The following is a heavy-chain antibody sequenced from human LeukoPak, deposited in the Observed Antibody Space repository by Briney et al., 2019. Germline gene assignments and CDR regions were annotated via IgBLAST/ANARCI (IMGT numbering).Heavy chain of an antibody. CDR3: ADGVLAANYFDY. J-gene: IGHJ4*02. V-gene: IGHV3-20*04. D-gene: IGHD2-15*01. CDR1: RFTFDDYG. Sequence: GGCPRLSCAASRFTFDDYGMSWVRQAPGKGLEWGSGINWNGGSTGSADTVKGRFTISRDNAKKSLYLQINTLRAQGTALYFFADGVLAANYFDYWGQGTLVTVSS. CDR2: INWNGGST.